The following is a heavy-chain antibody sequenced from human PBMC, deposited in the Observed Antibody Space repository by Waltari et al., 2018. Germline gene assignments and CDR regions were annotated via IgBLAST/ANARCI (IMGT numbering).Heavy chain of an antibody. CDR3: ARDTEQLAEWRGYADH. Sequence: QVHLVQSGPEVKKPGASVKVSCKTSGYTFTSYGITWVRQAPGEGLEWMGWISAYDGDTKYTQKFQGRVTMTTDSSTSTAYMELRSLISDDTATYYCARDTEQLAEWRGYADHGGQGTLVAGSS. CDR1: GYTFTSYG. V-gene: IGHV1-18*01. CDR2: ISAYDGDT. J-gene: IGHJ4*02. D-gene: IGHD6-13*01.